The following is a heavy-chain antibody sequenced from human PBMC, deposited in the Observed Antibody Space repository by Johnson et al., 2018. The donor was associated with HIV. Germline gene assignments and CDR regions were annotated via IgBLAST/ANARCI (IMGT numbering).Heavy chain of an antibody. D-gene: IGHD7-27*01. CDR3: TGGRDLRAFDI. Sequence: QVQLVESGGGVVQPGRSLRLSCAASGFIFSSYGVHWVRQAPGKGLEWVAVISYDGGIKNYADSVKGRFTISRDNSKNTLYLQMNSLKTEDTAVYSCTGGRDLRAFDIWGQGTMVTVSS. J-gene: IGHJ3*02. CDR2: ISYDGGIK. CDR1: GFIFSSYG. V-gene: IGHV3-30*03.